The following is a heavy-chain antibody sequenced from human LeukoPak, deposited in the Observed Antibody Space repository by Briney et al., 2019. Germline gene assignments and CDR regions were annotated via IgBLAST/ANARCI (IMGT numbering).Heavy chain of an antibody. CDR3: ARDGYCSSTSCYNGDV. Sequence: PGGSLRLSCAASGFTFSSYWMSWVRQAPGKGLEWIGYIYYSGNTNYNPSLKSRITISVDTSKNQFSLRLSSVTAADTAVYYCARDGYCSSTSCYNGDVWGKGTTVTVSS. CDR1: GFTFSSYW. D-gene: IGHD2-2*02. V-gene: IGHV4-59*12. CDR2: IYYSGNT. J-gene: IGHJ6*03.